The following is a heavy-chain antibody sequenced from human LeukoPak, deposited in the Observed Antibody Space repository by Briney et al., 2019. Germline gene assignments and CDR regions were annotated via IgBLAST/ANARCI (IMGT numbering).Heavy chain of an antibody. J-gene: IGHJ1*01. CDR3: AKSYSSGWFEYFQH. CDR1: GFTFSSYA. D-gene: IGHD6-19*01. CDR2: ISYDGSNK. V-gene: IGHV3-30-3*02. Sequence: GGSLRLSCAASGFTFSSYAMHWVRQAPGKGLEWVAVISYDGSNKYYADSVKGRFTISRDNSKNTLYLQMNSLRAEDTAVYYCAKSYSSGWFEYFQHWGQGTLVTVSS.